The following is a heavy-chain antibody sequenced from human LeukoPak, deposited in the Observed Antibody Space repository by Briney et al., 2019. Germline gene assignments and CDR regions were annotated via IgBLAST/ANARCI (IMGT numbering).Heavy chain of an antibody. Sequence: GGSLRLSCAASGFTFSSYAMHWVREAPGKGLEWGAVLSYDGSNKYYAESVKGRFTISRDNSKNTLYLQMNSLRAEDTAVYYCARACDPSKTTVVKRVLDYWGQGTLVTVSS. CDR3: ARACDPSKTTVVKRVLDY. V-gene: IGHV3-30-3*01. CDR1: GFTFSSYA. CDR2: LSYDGSNK. J-gene: IGHJ4*02. D-gene: IGHD4-23*01.